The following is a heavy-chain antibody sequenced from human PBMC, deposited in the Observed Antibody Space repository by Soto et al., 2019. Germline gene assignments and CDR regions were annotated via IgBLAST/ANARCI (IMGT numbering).Heavy chain of an antibody. Sequence: QLQLQESGPGLVKPSETLSLTCTVSGGSISSSSYYWGWIRQPPGKGLEWIGSIYYSGSTYYNPSLKSRVTISVDTSKNQFSLKLSSVTAADTAVYYCASRRYCSSTSCYSGYGMDVWGQGTTVTVSS. CDR2: IYYSGST. CDR3: ASRRYCSSTSCYSGYGMDV. J-gene: IGHJ6*02. D-gene: IGHD2-2*01. V-gene: IGHV4-39*01. CDR1: GGSISSSSYY.